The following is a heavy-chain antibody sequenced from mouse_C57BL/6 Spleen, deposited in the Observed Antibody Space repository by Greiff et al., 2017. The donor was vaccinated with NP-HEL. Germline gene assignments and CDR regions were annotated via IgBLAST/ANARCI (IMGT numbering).Heavy chain of an antibody. D-gene: IGHD1-1*01. CDR3: TRGNYGSSYVVLG. Sequence: LVESGAELVRPGASVTLSCKASGYTFNDYEMHWVKQTPVHGLEWIGAIDPETGGTAYNQKFKGKAILTADKSSSTAYMELRSLTSEDSAVYYCTRGNYGSSYVVLGWGQGTTLTVSS. CDR2: IDPETGGT. J-gene: IGHJ2*01. CDR1: GYTFNDYE. V-gene: IGHV1-15*01.